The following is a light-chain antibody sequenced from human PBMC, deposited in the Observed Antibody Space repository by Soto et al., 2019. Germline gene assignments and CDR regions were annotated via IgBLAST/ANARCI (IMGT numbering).Light chain of an antibody. Sequence: IELTQSACTLSLSPGESATLSCRASQTTSPKYVAWYQQRRGLAPRLLVYGASKRAAGIPDRFRGSGSGSEFSLTISGLEPEDFAVYFCQHFGSSPPVIFGQGTRLEIK. J-gene: IGKJ5*01. CDR1: QTTSPKY. CDR2: GAS. V-gene: IGKV3-20*01. CDR3: QHFGSSPPVI.